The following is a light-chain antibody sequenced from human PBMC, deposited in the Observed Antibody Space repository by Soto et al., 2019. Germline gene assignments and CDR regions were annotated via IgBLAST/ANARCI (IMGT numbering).Light chain of an antibody. V-gene: IGLV2-23*03. J-gene: IGLJ1*01. CDR3: CSYAGSSTFV. Sequence: QSALTQPASVSGSPGQSITISCTGTSSDVGSYNLVSWYQQHPGKAPKLMIYEGRKRPSGVSNRFSGSKCGNTASLTISGLQAEDEADYYCCSYAGSSTFVFGTGTKVTVL. CDR1: SSDVGSYNL. CDR2: EGR.